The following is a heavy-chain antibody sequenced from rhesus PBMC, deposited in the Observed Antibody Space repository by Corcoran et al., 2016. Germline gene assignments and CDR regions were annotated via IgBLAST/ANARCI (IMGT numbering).Heavy chain of an antibody. CDR1: GFTFGSYG. CDR3: ATGTRNAFDF. CDR2: INTGGGST. D-gene: IGHD3-9*01. J-gene: IGHJ3*01. Sequence: EVQLVESGAGLVQPGGSLRLSCAASGFTFGSYGMHWARQAPGKGLELVSAINTGGGSTWYTDSVKGRFTISRENAKNTLYLQMDSLRAEDTAVYYCATGTRNAFDFWGQGLRVTVSS. V-gene: IGHV3-8*01.